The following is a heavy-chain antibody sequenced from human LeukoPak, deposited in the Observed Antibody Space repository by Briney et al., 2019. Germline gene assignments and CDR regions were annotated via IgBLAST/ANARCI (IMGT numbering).Heavy chain of an antibody. CDR3: GSQREWSLTEYHFDY. D-gene: IGHD3-3*01. Sequence: SETLSLTCTVSGGSISSSSYYCGWIRQPPGKGLEWIGSVYHSGSTYYNPSLKSRVTISTDKSKNQSSLKLTSVTAADTAVYYRGSQREWSLTEYHFDYWGQGTLVTVSS. CDR1: GGSISSSSYY. V-gene: IGHV4-39*01. J-gene: IGHJ4*02. CDR2: VYHSGST.